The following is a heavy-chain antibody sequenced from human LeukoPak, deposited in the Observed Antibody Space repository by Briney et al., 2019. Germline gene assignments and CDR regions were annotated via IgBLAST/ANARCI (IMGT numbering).Heavy chain of an antibody. J-gene: IGHJ4*02. CDR3: AKDREYSSSWYEGGI. D-gene: IGHD6-13*01. CDR1: GFTFYTYA. Sequence: PGRSLRLSCAASGFTFYTYAMSWVRQAPGKGLEWVSAISGRGDSTNYADSVKGRFTISRDNSKNTLYLQMNSLGAEDTAVYYCAKDREYSSSWYEGGIWGQGTLVTVSS. V-gene: IGHV3-23*01. CDR2: ISGRGDST.